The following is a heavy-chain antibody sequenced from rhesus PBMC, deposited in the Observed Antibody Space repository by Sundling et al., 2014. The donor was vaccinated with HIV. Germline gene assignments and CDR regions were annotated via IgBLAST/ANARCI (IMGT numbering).Heavy chain of an antibody. D-gene: IGHD3-3*01. V-gene: IGHV4-160*01. Sequence: QVQLQESGPRTGEAFGDPCPLTCTVSGASISLYWWSWTRQPPGKGLEWIGSIYGTGGSDYVNPSLQSRVSLSVDTSQNHLSLKLTSVTAADTAIYYCARTGPWTGFYSFDFWGQGSPRHRLL. J-gene: IGHJ4*01. CDR3: ARTGPWTGFYSFDF. CDR1: GASISLYW. CDR2: IYGTGGSD.